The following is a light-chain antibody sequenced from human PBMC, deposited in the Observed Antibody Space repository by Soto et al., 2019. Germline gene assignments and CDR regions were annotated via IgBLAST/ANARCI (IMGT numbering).Light chain of an antibody. Sequence: DIQMTQSPSTLSASVGDRVTITCRASQSISSWLAWYQQKPGKAPKLLIYKASSLESGVPSRFSGSGSGTEFTLTISGLQPDDFATYYCRQYNSYSQTFGQGTNLEIK. V-gene: IGKV1-5*03. CDR1: QSISSW. CDR3: RQYNSYSQT. J-gene: IGKJ2*01. CDR2: KAS.